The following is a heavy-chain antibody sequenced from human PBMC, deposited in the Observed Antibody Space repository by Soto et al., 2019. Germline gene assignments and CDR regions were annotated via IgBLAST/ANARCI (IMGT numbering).Heavy chain of an antibody. Sequence: EVQVVESGGGLVQPGGSLRLSCSVSGFTFTGYWMKWVRQAPGKGLEWVATINEDGGETYYVDSVRGRFTVSRDSAKNSILLQMNSLRVEDTAVYYCASTRGYWGQGTLVTVSS. V-gene: IGHV3-7*05. J-gene: IGHJ4*02. CDR1: GFTFTGYW. CDR3: ASTRGY. D-gene: IGHD3-3*01. CDR2: INEDGGET.